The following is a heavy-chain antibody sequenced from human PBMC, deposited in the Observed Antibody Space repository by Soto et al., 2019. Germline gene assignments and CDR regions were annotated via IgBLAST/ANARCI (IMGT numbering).Heavy chain of an antibody. V-gene: IGHV4-59*01. Sequence: QVQLQDSGPGLVKPSETLSLTCTVSGGSISSYYWSWIRQPPGKGLAWIGSIYYSGSTNYNPSLKGRVTISVDTSKNQFSLKLSSVTAADTAVYYCARFYYTGSGSYLYAFDIWGQETMVTVSS. CDR3: ARFYYTGSGSYLYAFDI. J-gene: IGHJ3*02. D-gene: IGHD3-10*01. CDR1: GGSISSYY. CDR2: IYYSGST.